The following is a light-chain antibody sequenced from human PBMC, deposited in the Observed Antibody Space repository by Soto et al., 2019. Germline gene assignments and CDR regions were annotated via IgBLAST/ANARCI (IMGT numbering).Light chain of an antibody. J-gene: IGLJ3*02. CDR2: DNN. CDR3: ATWDSALSAGV. V-gene: IGLV1-51*01. CDR1: SSNIGDNS. Sequence: QSVLTQPPSMSAAPGQMVAISFSGTSSNIGDNSVSWYQHFPGTAPKVLIYDNNRRPSGIPDRFSGSKSGTSATLTIIGLQTGDEADYYCATWDSALSAGVFGGGTQLTVL.